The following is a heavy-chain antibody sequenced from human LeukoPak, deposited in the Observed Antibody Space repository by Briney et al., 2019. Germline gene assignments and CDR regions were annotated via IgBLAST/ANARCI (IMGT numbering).Heavy chain of an antibody. D-gene: IGHD3-3*01. V-gene: IGHV4-4*07. CDR3: AGSGYSLDAFDI. CDR1: GGSISSYY. Sequence: PSETLSLTCTVSGGSISSYYWSWIRQPAGEGLEWIGRIYTSGSTNYNPSLKSRVTISVDKSKNQFSLKLSSVTAADTAVYYCAGSGYSLDAFDIWGQGTMVTVSS. J-gene: IGHJ3*02. CDR2: IYTSGST.